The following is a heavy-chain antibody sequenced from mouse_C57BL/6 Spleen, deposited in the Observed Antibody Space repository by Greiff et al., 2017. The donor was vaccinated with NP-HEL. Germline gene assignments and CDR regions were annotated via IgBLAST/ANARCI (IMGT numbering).Heavy chain of an antibody. D-gene: IGHD2-4*01. CDR1: GYSITSGYY. CDR2: ISYDGSN. V-gene: IGHV3-6*01. J-gene: IGHJ3*01. CDR3: ASSYYDGFAY. Sequence: ESGPGLVKPSQSLSLTCSVTGYSITSGYYWNWIRQFPGNKREWMGYISYDGSNNYNPSLKNRISITRDTSKNQFFLKLNSVTTEDTATYYCASSYYDGFAYWGQGTLVTVSA.